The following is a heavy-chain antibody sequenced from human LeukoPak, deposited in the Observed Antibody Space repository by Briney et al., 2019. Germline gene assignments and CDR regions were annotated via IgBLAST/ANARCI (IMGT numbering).Heavy chain of an antibody. Sequence: QAGGSLRLSCAASGFTFSSYAMHWVRQAPGKGLEWVAVISYDGSNKYYADSVKGRFTISRDNSKNTLYLQMNGLKTEDTAVYYCTTDRGGSYAFDIWGQGTMVTVSS. CDR3: TTDRGGSYAFDI. CDR1: GFTFSSYA. V-gene: IGHV3-30-3*01. D-gene: IGHD2-15*01. J-gene: IGHJ3*02. CDR2: ISYDGSNK.